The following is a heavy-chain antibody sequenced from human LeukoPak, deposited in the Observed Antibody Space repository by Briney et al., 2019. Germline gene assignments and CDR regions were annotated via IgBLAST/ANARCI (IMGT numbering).Heavy chain of an antibody. Sequence: SETLSLTCGVSGGSITSTNYWTWVRQPPGKGLEWIGEVNLQGSTNYNPSLMGRVAISVDMSENHISLQLTSVTAADTAVYYCASSEGQFLEYLLQNWGQGTLVTVSS. J-gene: IGHJ4*02. CDR2: VNLQGST. V-gene: IGHV4-4*02. D-gene: IGHD3-3*01. CDR3: ASSEGQFLEYLLQN. CDR1: GGSITSTNY.